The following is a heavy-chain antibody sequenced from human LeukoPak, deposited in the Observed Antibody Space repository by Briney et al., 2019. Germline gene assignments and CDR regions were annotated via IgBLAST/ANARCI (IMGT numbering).Heavy chain of an antibody. CDR1: GFTFSSYW. Sequence: GGSLRLSCAASGFTFSSYWMSWVRQAPGKGLEWVANIKEDGSEKYYVDSVKGRFTISRDNAKNSLFLQMNSLRAEDTAVYYCAEGRDGYNYEWFDPWGQGTLVTVSS. J-gene: IGHJ5*02. CDR2: IKEDGSEK. CDR3: AEGRDGYNYEWFDP. V-gene: IGHV3-7*03. D-gene: IGHD5-24*01.